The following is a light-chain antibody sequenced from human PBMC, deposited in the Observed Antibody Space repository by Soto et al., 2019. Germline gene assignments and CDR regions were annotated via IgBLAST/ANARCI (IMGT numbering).Light chain of an antibody. J-gene: IGLJ3*02. Sequence: QSALTQPASVSGSPGQSITISCTGTSSDIGSNNYVSWFQQRPGKAPTLIIYEVSTRPSGVPNHFSGSKSGNTASLTISGLLPEDEAEYYCSSYTTTTRLFGGGTKLTVL. CDR3: SSYTTTTRL. V-gene: IGLV2-14*01. CDR1: SSDIGSNNY. CDR2: EVS.